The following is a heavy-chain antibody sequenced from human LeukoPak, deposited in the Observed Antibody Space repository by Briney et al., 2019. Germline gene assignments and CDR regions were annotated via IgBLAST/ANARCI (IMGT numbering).Heavy chain of an antibody. CDR3: ARRHSSSSPLDY. D-gene: IGHD6-6*01. CDR2: IYYSGST. Sequence: SETLSLTCTVSGGSISSSSYYWGWIRQPPGKGLEWVGSIYYSGSTYYNPSLKSRVTISVDTSKNQFSLKLSSVTAADTAVYYCARRHSSSSPLDYWGQGTLVTVSS. J-gene: IGHJ4*02. V-gene: IGHV4-39*01. CDR1: GGSISSSSYY.